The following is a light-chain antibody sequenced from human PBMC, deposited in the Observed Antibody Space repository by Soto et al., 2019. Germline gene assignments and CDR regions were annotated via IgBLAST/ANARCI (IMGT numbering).Light chain of an antibody. CDR3: QQRSNWPRT. CDR1: QSVSSY. J-gene: IGKJ1*01. CDR2: DAS. Sequence: DIMLTQSPCTLSLSPGERATLTCRASQSVSSYLAWYQQKPGQAPRLLIYDASNRATGIPARFSGSGSGTDFTLTISSLEPEDFAVYYCQQRSNWPRTFGQGTKVDIK. V-gene: IGKV3-11*01.